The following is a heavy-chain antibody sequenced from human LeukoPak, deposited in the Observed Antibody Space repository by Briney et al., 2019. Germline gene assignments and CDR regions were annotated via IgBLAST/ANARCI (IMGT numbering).Heavy chain of an antibody. CDR2: TNPNSGGT. J-gene: IGHJ4*02. Sequence: ASVKVSCKASGYTFTGYYMHWVRQAPGQGLEWMGWTNPNSGGTNYAQKFQGRVTMTRDTSISTAYMELSRLRSDDTAVYYCAPTYPTAAGLYYFDYWGQGTLVAVSS. CDR1: GYTFTGYY. CDR3: APTYPTAAGLYYFDY. V-gene: IGHV1-2*02. D-gene: IGHD6-13*01.